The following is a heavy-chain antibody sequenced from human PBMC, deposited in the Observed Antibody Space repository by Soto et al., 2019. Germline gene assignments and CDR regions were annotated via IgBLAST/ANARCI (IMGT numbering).Heavy chain of an antibody. D-gene: IGHD3-22*01. V-gene: IGHV4-34*01. CDR2: INHSGST. Sequence: SETLSLSCAVYGGSFSGYYWSWIRQPPGKGLEWIGEINHSGSTNYNPSLKSRVTISVDTSKNQFSLKLSSVTAADTAVYYCARETVVVNHAFDIWGQRSM. CDR3: ARETVVVNHAFDI. CDR1: GGSFSGYY. J-gene: IGHJ3*02.